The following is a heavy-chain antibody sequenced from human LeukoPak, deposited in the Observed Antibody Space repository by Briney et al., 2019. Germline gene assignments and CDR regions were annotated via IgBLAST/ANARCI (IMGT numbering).Heavy chain of an antibody. Sequence: SETLSLTCTVSGGSVSSGSYYWSWIRQPPGKGLEWIGYIYYSGSTNYNPSLKSRVTISVDTSKNQFSLKLSSVTAADTAVCYCARVAGTGAAYFDYWGQGTLVTVSS. V-gene: IGHV4-61*01. CDR3: ARVAGTGAAYFDY. D-gene: IGHD3-10*01. CDR1: GGSVSSGSYY. CDR2: IYYSGST. J-gene: IGHJ4*02.